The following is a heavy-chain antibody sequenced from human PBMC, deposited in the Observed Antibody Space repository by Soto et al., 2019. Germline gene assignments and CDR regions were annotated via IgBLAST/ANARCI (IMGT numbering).Heavy chain of an antibody. Sequence: SETLSLTCTVSGDSITSYYWSWIRQPPGKALEKIGYIYYSGSTDNNPSLKSRDTKSLDSAKKQFSLKLKSVTAADTAVYYCARDLGIGSGPFDAWGQGTMVTVSS. D-gene: IGHD2-2*03. CDR3: ARDLGIGSGPFDA. CDR1: GDSITSYY. V-gene: IGHV4-59*01. CDR2: IYYSGST. J-gene: IGHJ3*01.